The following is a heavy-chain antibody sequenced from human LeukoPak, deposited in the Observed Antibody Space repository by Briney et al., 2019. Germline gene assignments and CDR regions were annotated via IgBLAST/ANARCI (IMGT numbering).Heavy chain of an antibody. J-gene: IGHJ4*02. CDR1: GGSISSSSYY. Sequence: PSETLSLTCTVSGGSISSSSYYWGWIRQPPGKGLEWIGEIYHIGSTNYNPSLKSRVTISVDKSKNQFSLKLSSVTAADTAMYYCARESPPGDSYGLFHFDYWGQGILVSVSS. CDR3: ARESPPGDSYGLFHFDY. D-gene: IGHD5-18*01. CDR2: IYHIGST. V-gene: IGHV4-39*07.